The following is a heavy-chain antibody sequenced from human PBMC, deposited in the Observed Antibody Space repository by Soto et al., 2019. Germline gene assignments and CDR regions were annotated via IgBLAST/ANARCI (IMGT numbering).Heavy chain of an antibody. D-gene: IGHD3-10*01. CDR2: IYYSGST. CDR1: GGSISSYY. CDR3: ARDRVKPGIFDD. V-gene: IGHV4-59*01. Sequence: PSETLSLTCTVSGGSISSYYWSWIRQPPGKGLEWIGYIYYSGSTNYNPSLKSRVTISVDTSKNQFSLKLSSVTAADTAVYYCARDRVKPGIFDDWGQGTLVTVSS. J-gene: IGHJ4*02.